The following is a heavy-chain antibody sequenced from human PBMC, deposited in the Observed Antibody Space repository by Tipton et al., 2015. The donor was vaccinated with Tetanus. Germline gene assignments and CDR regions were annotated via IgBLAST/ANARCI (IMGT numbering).Heavy chain of an antibody. CDR3: VKHLIPGRAYFDS. D-gene: IGHD2-2*01. CDR1: GFTFRTYG. J-gene: IGHJ4*02. CDR2: LSGSEKDP. Sequence: SLRLSCAASGFTFRTYGVSWVRQAPGKGLEWVSSLSGSEKDPYNKDSVKGRFTVSRDDSKNTLYLQLSSLRVEDTAVYYCVKHLIPGRAYFDSWGLGTLVTVSS. V-gene: IGHV3-23*01.